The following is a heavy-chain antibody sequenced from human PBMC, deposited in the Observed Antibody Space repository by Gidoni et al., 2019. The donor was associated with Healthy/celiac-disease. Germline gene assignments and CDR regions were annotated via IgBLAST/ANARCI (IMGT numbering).Heavy chain of an antibody. CDR2: INAGNGNT. J-gene: IGHJ5*02. CDR3: ARGPARSPNWFDP. D-gene: IGHD1-26*01. Sequence: QVQLVQSGAEVKKPGASVKVSCKASGYTFTSYAMHWVRQAPGQRLEWMGWINAGNGNTKYSQKFQGRVTIIRDTSASTAYMELSSLRSEDTAVYYCARGPARSPNWFDPWGQGTLVTVSS. V-gene: IGHV1-3*01. CDR1: GYTFTSYA.